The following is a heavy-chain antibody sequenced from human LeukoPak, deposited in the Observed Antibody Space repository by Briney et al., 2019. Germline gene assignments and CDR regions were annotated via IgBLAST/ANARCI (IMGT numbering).Heavy chain of an antibody. CDR2: INSDGRST. CDR3: ARASDIVATILFDF. Sequence: GGSLRLSCAASGFTFSSYGMHWVRQAPGKGLVWVSRINSDGRSTSYADSVKGRFTISRDNAKNTLYLQMNSLRAEDTALYYCARASDIVATILFDFWGQGTLVTVSS. D-gene: IGHD5-12*01. J-gene: IGHJ4*02. V-gene: IGHV3-74*01. CDR1: GFTFSSYG.